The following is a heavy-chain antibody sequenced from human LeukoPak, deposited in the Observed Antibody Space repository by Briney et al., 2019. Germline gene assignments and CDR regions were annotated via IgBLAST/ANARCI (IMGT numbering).Heavy chain of an antibody. Sequence: GGSLRLSCAASGFTFSSYGMHWVRQAPGKGLEWVAVISYDGSNKYYADSVKGRFTISRDNSKNTLYLQMNSLRAEDTAVYYCAKESLRGYDSSGSLGYWGQGTLVTVSS. CDR1: GFTFSSYG. CDR3: AKESLRGYDSSGSLGY. V-gene: IGHV3-30*18. CDR2: ISYDGSNK. J-gene: IGHJ4*02. D-gene: IGHD3-22*01.